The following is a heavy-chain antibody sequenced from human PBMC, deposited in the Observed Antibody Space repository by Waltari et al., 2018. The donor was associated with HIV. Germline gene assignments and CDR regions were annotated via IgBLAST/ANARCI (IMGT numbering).Heavy chain of an antibody. J-gene: IGHJ5*01. V-gene: IGHV4-34*02. D-gene: IGHD3-3*01. CDR3: ARGGLNYDTLPFYERRDWFDS. CDR2: VSLSGDT. CDR1: GEAFKGYY. Sequence: QVQLQQWGTGLLNPSEILSLTCAVYGEAFKGYYWTWMRQSPMRGLEWIGEVSLSGDTNLNPSLKNRTIISIDTSKNQFSLKMTFLTAADTGIYFCARGGLNYDTLPFYERRDWFDSWGQGTQVIVSS.